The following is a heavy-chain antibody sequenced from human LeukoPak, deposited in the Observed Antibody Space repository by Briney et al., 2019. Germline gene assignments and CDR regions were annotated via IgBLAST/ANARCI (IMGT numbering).Heavy chain of an antibody. V-gene: IGHV1-8*03. Sequence: GASVKVSCKASGYTFTSYDINWVRQATGQGLEWMGWMNPNSGNTGYAQKFQGRVTITRNTSISTAYMELSSLRSEDTAVYYCARGGEYSREGGFDYWGQGTLVTVSS. J-gene: IGHJ4*02. D-gene: IGHD6-6*01. CDR3: ARGGEYSREGGFDY. CDR2: MNPNSGNT. CDR1: GYTFTSYD.